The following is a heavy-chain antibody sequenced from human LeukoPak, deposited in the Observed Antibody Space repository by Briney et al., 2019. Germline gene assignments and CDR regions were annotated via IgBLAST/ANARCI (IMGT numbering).Heavy chain of an antibody. CDR2: ITWDGGNI. J-gene: IGHJ4*02. CDR3: AKGYTFHGVAHDSGYSDY. Sequence: PGGSLRLSCVTSGFTFGDYTMHWVRQVPGKGLEWLSGITWDGGNIAYADSVKGRFTISRDNAKSSLYLQMNSLRNEDMAFYFCAKGYTFHGVAHDSGYSDYWGQRTLVTVSS. CDR1: GFTFGDYT. D-gene: IGHD3-3*01. V-gene: IGHV3-9*03.